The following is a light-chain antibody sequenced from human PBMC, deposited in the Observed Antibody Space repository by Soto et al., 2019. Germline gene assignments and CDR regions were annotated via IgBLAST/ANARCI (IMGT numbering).Light chain of an antibody. J-gene: IGKJ5*01. Sequence: EIVMTQSPATLSVSPGERATLSCRASQSISSKVGWYQQKPGQAPRLLIYGASTRATGVPPRFSGSGSGTEFTLTISSLQSEXXXXXXXXXXXIWSSITFGQGTRLEIK. CDR3: XXXXIWSSIT. CDR2: GAS. V-gene: IGKV3-15*01. CDR1: QSISSK.